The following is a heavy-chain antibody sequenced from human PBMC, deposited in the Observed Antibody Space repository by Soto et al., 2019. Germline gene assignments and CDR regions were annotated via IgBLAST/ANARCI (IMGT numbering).Heavy chain of an antibody. CDR1: GFTFSSYA. V-gene: IGHV3-23*01. CDR3: AKDLSRFIAVAVAFDI. Sequence: GGSLRLSCAASGFTFSSYAMSWVRQAPGKGLEWVSAISGSGGSTYYADAVKGRFTISRDNSKNTLYLQMNSLRAEDTAVYYCAKDLSRFIAVAVAFDIWGQGTMVTVSS. D-gene: IGHD6-19*01. CDR2: ISGSGGST. J-gene: IGHJ3*02.